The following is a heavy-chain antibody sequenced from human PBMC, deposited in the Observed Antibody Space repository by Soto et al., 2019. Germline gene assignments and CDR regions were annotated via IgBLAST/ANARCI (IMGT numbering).Heavy chain of an antibody. CDR3: AKDRRLLWFGELL. D-gene: IGHD3-10*01. Sequence: EVQLLESGGGLVQPGGSLKLSCAASGFTFTYYAMHWVRQAPGKGLEWVSAIGGSGGSAFYADSVKGRFTISRDNSKNPLYLQMNSLRAEDTAVYYCAKDRRLLWFGELLWGQGTLVTVSS. CDR2: IGGSGGSA. V-gene: IGHV3-23*01. CDR1: GFTFTYYA. J-gene: IGHJ4*02.